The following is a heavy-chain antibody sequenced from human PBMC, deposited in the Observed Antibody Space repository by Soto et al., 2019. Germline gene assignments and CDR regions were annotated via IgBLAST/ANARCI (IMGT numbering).Heavy chain of an antibody. V-gene: IGHV3-9*01. D-gene: IGHD6-13*01. Sequence: SLRLSCAASVFTFDDYAMHWVRQVPVKGLEWVSGINWNSGSIGYGDSVKGRFAISRDNAKNSLHLQMNSLSAEDTAFYYCVKDESINWYSGHFRHWGQGTLVTVSS. CDR2: INWNSGSI. CDR3: VKDESINWYSGHFRH. J-gene: IGHJ1*01. CDR1: VFTFDDYA.